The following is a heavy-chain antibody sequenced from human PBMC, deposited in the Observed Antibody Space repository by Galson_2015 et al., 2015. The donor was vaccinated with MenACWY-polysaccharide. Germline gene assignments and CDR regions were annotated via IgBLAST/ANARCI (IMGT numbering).Heavy chain of an antibody. V-gene: IGHV3-30-3*01. CDR2: ISNDGSNK. D-gene: IGHD3-10*01. CDR1: GFTFSTYT. J-gene: IGHJ4*02. Sequence: SLRLSCAASGFTFSTYTMHWVRQAPGKGLEWVAVISNDGSNKYCADSVKGRFTISRDNSKNTLYLQMNSLRAEDTAVYYCARGGSTYYYGSGSYYKFDSWGQGTLVTVSS. CDR3: ARGGSTYYYGSGSYYKFDS.